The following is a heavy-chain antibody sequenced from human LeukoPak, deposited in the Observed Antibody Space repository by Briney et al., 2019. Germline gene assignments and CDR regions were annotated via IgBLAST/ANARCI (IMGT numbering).Heavy chain of an antibody. D-gene: IGHD6-6*01. CDR2: MSHSGST. CDR1: AGSISSRNW. CDR3: VRVGGASSILSAFDI. Sequence: SETLSLTCAVSAGSISSRNWWSWVRQSPGKGLEWIGEMSHSGSTNYNPSLESRVTMSVDKSENQFSLKLSSVTAADTAVYYCVRVGGASSILSAFDIWGQGAMVTVSS. J-gene: IGHJ3*02. V-gene: IGHV4-4*02.